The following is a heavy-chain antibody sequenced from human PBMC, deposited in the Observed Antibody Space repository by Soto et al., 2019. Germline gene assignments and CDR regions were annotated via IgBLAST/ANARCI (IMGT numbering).Heavy chain of an antibody. V-gene: IGHV3-48*02. CDR3: ARDRPLVYYYYGMDV. J-gene: IGHJ6*02. CDR1: GFTFSSYS. CDR2: ISSSSSTI. Sequence: GGSLRLSCAASGFTFSSYSMNWVRQAPGKGLEWVSYISSSSSTIYYADSVKGRFTISRDNAKNSLYLQMNSLRDEDTAVYYCARDRPLVYYYYGMDVWGQGTTVTVSS. D-gene: IGHD3-9*01.